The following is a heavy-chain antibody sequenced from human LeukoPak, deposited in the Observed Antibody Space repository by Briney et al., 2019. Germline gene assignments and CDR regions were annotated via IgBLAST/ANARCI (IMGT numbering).Heavy chain of an antibody. Sequence: ASVKVSCKASGGTFSSYAISWVRQAPGQGLEWMGGIIPIFGTANYAQKFQGRVTITADESTSTAYMELSSLRSEDTAVYYCARDLRYCSSTSCYYYGMDVWGQGTTVTVSS. CDR1: GGTFSSYA. V-gene: IGHV1-69*13. J-gene: IGHJ6*02. CDR3: ARDLRYCSSTSCYYYGMDV. CDR2: IIPIFGTA. D-gene: IGHD2-2*01.